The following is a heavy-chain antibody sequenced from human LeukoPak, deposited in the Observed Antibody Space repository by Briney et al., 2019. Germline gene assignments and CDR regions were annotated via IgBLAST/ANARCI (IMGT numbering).Heavy chain of an antibody. CDR3: TSSYSSGWYMGVELSDY. J-gene: IGHJ4*02. CDR2: IRSKANSYAT. D-gene: IGHD6-19*01. CDR1: GFTFSGSA. V-gene: IGHV3-73*01. Sequence: GGSLRLSCAASGFTFSGSAMHWVRQASGKGLEWVGRIRSKANSYATAYAASVKGGFTISRDDSKNTAYLQMNSLKTEDTAVYYCTSSYSSGWYMGVELSDYWGQGTLVTVSS.